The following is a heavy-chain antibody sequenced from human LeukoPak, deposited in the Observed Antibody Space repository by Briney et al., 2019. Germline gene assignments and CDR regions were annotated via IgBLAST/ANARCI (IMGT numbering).Heavy chain of an antibody. CDR2: ICYSGST. CDR3: ARVSRYYYGSGTGTGYYYYMDV. J-gene: IGHJ6*03. D-gene: IGHD3-10*01. CDR1: GGSISNYY. V-gene: IGHV4-59*01. Sequence: SETLSLTCTVSGGSISNYYWSWIRQSPGKGLEWIGDICYSGSTNYNPSLKSRVTISVDTSKNQFSLKLSSVTAADTAVYYCARVSRYYYGSGTGTGYYYYMDVWGKGTTVTISS.